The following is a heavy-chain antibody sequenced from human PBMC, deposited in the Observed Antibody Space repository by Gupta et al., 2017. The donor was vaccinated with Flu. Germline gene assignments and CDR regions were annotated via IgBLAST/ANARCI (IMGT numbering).Heavy chain of an antibody. CDR2: ISGSGGST. CDR3: AKGGRLWYFDY. Sequence: EVQLLESGGGLVQPGGSLRLSCAVSGFTFSDYAMSWVRQAPGRGLEWVSTISGSGGSTYFADSVKGRFTISRDNSKNTLYLQMNSLRAEDTAVYYCAKGGRLWYFDYWGQGTLVTVSS. D-gene: IGHD1-26*01. V-gene: IGHV3-23*01. J-gene: IGHJ4*02. CDR1: GFTFSDYA.